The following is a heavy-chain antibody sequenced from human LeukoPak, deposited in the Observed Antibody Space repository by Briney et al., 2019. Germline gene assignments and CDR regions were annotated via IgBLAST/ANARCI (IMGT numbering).Heavy chain of an antibody. J-gene: IGHJ5*02. CDR2: INPNSGGT. V-gene: IGHV1-2*02. Sequence: ASVKVSRKASGYTFTCYYMHWVRQAPGQGLEWMGWINPNSGGTNYAQKFQGRVTMTRDTSISTAYMELSRLRSDDTAVYYCARDVRYFDFWSGYYIFDPWGQGTLVTVSS. D-gene: IGHD3-3*01. CDR3: ARDVRYFDFWSGYYIFDP. CDR1: GYTFTCYY.